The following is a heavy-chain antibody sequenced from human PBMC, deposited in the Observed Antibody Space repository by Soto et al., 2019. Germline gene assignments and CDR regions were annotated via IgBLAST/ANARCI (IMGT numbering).Heavy chain of an antibody. CDR3: ARHDIVVVPAAAVDY. V-gene: IGHV5-10-1*01. D-gene: IGHD2-2*01. CDR1: GYSFTSYW. J-gene: IGHJ4*02. CDR2: IDPSDSYT. Sequence: GESLKISCKGSGYSFTSYWISWVRQMPGKGLEWMGRIDPSDSYTNYSPSFQGHVTISADKSISTAYLQWSSLKASDTAMYYWARHDIVVVPAAAVDYWGQGTLVTVSS.